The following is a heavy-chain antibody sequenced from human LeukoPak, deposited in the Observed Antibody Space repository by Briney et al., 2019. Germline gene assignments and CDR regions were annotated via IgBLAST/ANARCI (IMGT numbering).Heavy chain of an antibody. CDR1: GGSISSSSTY. CDR2: IYYSGGT. V-gene: IGHV4-39*01. D-gene: IGHD3-22*01. J-gene: IGHJ4*02. Sequence: KASGTLSLTCTVSGGSISSSSTYWGWIRQPPGKGLEWIGSIYYSGGTYYSPSLKSRVTISVDTSKNQFSLKLSSVTAADTAVYYCASQYDSSGYYYFDYWGQGTLVTVSS. CDR3: ASQYDSSGYYYFDY.